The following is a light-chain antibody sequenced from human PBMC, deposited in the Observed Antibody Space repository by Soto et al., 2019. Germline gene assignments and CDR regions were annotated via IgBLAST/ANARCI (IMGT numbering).Light chain of an antibody. CDR2: DAS. Sequence: EIVLTQSPATLSLSPGERATLSCRASQSVGSFLAWYQQKSGQAPRLLIYDASNRAPGIPARFSGSGSGTDFTLTNSSLEPEDCAVYYCQHRNNWLGTFGTGTKVDIK. V-gene: IGKV3-11*01. CDR3: QHRNNWLGT. J-gene: IGKJ3*01. CDR1: QSVGSF.